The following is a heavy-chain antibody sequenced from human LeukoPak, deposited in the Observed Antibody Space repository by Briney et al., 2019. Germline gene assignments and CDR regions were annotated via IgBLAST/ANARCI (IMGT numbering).Heavy chain of an antibody. V-gene: IGHV1-46*01. CDR2: INPSGGST. D-gene: IGHD3-22*01. Sequence: ASVKVSCKASGYTFTSYYMHWVRQAPGQGLEWMGIINPSGGSTSYAQRFQGRVTMTRDTSTSTVYMELSSLRSEDTAVYYCARDRVTMMPLDYWGQGTLVTVSS. CDR1: GYTFTSYY. J-gene: IGHJ4*02. CDR3: ARDRVTMMPLDY.